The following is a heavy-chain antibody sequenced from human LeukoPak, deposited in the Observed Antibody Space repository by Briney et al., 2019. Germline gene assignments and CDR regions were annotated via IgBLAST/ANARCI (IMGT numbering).Heavy chain of an antibody. Sequence: GRSLRLSCAASGFTFSNYGMHWVRQAPGKGLEWVAVIWYDGSNKYYVDSVKGRFTISRDNSKNTLYLQMNSLRAEDTAVYYCARDPKVRGTRYYFDYWGQGTLVTVSS. CDR2: IWYDGSNK. D-gene: IGHD3-10*01. CDR1: GFTFSNYG. CDR3: ARDPKVRGTRYYFDY. J-gene: IGHJ4*02. V-gene: IGHV3-33*01.